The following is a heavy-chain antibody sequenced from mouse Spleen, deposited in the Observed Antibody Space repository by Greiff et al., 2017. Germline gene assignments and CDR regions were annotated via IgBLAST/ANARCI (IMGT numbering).Heavy chain of an antibody. CDR3: AREAGIYYGSSYVYFDY. V-gene: IGHV3-6*01. Sequence: EVKLLESGPGLVKPSQSLSLTCSVTGYSITSGYYWNWIRQFPGNKLEWMGYISYDGSNNYNPSLKNRISITRDTSKNQFFLKLNSVTTEDTATYYCAREAGIYYGSSYVYFDYWGQGTTLTVSS. CDR1: GYSITSGYY. J-gene: IGHJ2*01. D-gene: IGHD1-1*01. CDR2: ISYDGSN.